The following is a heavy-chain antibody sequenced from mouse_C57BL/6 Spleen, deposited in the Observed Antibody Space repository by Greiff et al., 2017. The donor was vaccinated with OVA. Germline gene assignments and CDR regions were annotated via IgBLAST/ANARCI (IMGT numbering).Heavy chain of an antibody. CDR1: GYTFTSSW. Sequence: VKLMESGAELVKPGASVKMSCKASGYTFTSSWITWVKQRPGQGLEWIGDIYPGSGSTNYNEQFKSKATLTADPSSSTAYMQLSSLTSEDSAVCCWARRDCCDYWGQGTTLTVSS. CDR3: ARRDCCDY. CDR2: IYPGSGST. J-gene: IGHJ2*01. V-gene: IGHV1-55*01.